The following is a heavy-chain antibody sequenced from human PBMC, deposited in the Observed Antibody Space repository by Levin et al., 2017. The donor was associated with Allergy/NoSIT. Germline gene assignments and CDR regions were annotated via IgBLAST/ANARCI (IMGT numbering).Heavy chain of an antibody. Sequence: GESLKISCAASGFTFSSYGMHWVRQAPGKGLEWVAVIWDDGYKKYYADSVKGRFTISRDNSKNTLYLQMNSLRAEDTAVYYGARVLRFYYYCDMDVWGKGTTVTVSS. D-gene: IGHD5-12*01. CDR1: GFTFSSYG. CDR2: IWDDGYKK. CDR3: ARVLRFYYYCDMDV. J-gene: IGHJ6*03. V-gene: IGHV3-33*01.